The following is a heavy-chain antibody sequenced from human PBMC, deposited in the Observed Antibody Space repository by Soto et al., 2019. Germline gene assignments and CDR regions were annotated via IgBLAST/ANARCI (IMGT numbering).Heavy chain of an antibody. D-gene: IGHD2-15*01. V-gene: IGHV4-30-4*02. CDR2: IYYSGST. CDR3: ATGSASSTSDAFDV. CDR1: GGSISSGDYY. J-gene: IGHJ3*01. Sequence: PSETLSLTCTVSGGSISSGDYYWSWIRQPPGKGLEWIGYIYYSGSTYYNPSLKSRVTISLDTSKNQFSLQLSSVTAADTAVYYCATGSASSTSDAFDVWDRGTVVTVSS.